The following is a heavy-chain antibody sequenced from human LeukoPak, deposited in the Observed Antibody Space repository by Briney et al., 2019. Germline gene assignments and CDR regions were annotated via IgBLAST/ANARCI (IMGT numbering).Heavy chain of an antibody. CDR3: ARATSSIAARNFDY. CDR1: GGSITRGGYY. J-gene: IGHJ4*02. D-gene: IGHD6-6*01. V-gene: IGHV4-31*03. CDR2: ICYSGST. Sequence: PSETLSLTCTLSGGSITRGGYYSSCIRHHPGKCLEWIGYICYSGSTYYNPSLKSRVTISVDTSKNQFSLKLSSVTAADTAVYYCARATSSIAARNFDYWGQGTLVTVSS.